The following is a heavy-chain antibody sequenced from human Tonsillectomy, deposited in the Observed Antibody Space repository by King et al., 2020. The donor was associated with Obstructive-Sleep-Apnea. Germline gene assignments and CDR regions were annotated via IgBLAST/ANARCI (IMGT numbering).Heavy chain of an antibody. CDR1: GYTLTELS. Sequence: QLVQSGAEVKKPGASVKVSCKVSGYTLTELSMHWVRQAPGKGLEVMGGFDPEDGETIYAQKFQARVTMTEDTSTDTAYMELSSLRSEDTAVYYCATHSSSYYYEDAFDIWGQGTMVTVSS. CDR2: FDPEDGET. J-gene: IGHJ3*02. D-gene: IGHD3-22*01. V-gene: IGHV1-24*01. CDR3: ATHSSSYYYEDAFDI.